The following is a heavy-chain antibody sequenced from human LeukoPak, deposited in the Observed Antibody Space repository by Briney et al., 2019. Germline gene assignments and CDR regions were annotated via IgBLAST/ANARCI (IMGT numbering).Heavy chain of an antibody. V-gene: IGHV1-69*05. J-gene: IGHJ3*02. D-gene: IGHD2-15*01. CDR1: GGTFSSYA. CDR2: IIPIFGTA. Sequence: SVNVSCKASGGTFSSYAISWVRQAPGKGLAWMGGIIPIFGTANYAQKFQGRVTITTDESTSTAYMELSSLRSEDTAVYYCARFLVGYDAFDIWGQGTMVTVSS. CDR3: ARFLVGYDAFDI.